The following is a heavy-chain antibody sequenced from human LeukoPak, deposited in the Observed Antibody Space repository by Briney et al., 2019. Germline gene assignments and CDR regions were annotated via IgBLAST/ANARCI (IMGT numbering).Heavy chain of an antibody. CDR3: ARAYYYDSSGSYFDP. CDR2: ISAYNGNT. Sequence: GASVKVSCKASGYTFTSYGISWVRQAPGQGLEWMGWISAYNGNTNYAQKFQGRVTMTTDTSTTTAYMELRSLRSDDTAVYYCARAYYYDSSGSYFDPWGQGTLVTVSS. J-gene: IGHJ5*02. D-gene: IGHD3-22*01. CDR1: GYTFTSYG. V-gene: IGHV1-18*01.